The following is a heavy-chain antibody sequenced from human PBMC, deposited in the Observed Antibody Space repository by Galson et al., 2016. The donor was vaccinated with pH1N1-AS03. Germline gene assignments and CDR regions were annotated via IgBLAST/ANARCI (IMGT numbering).Heavy chain of an antibody. D-gene: IGHD3-9*01. CDR2: VYYNGIT. V-gene: IGHV4-59*01. Sequence: SETLSLTCAVSGGSTSSYYWSWIRQPPGKGLEWIGYVYYNGITNYNPSLKSRVTISIDTSKNQFSLKLSSVTAADTAVYYCARGAYDILTGYYISAPFDYWGRGTLITVSS. CDR1: GGSTSSYY. J-gene: IGHJ4*02. CDR3: ARGAYDILTGYYISAPFDY.